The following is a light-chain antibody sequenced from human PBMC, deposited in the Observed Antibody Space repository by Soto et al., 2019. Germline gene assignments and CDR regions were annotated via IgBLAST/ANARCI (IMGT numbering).Light chain of an antibody. V-gene: IGLV4-69*01. CDR3: QTWGTGIHVV. J-gene: IGLJ2*01. CDR1: SGHSSYA. Sequence: QLVLTQSPSASASLGASVKLTCTLSSGHSSYAIAWHQQQPEKGPRYLMKLDSDGSHTKGDAIPDRFSGSSSGAERYLTIPSLQSGDEPDYYCQTWGTGIHVVFGGGTKLTAL. CDR2: LDSDGSH.